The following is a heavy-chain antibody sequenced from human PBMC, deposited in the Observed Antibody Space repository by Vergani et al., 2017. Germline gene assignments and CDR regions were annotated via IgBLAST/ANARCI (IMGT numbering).Heavy chain of an antibody. CDR2: ISYDGSNK. J-gene: IGHJ2*01. Sequence: QVQLVESGGGVVQPGRSLRLSCAASGFTFSSYAMHWVRQAPGKGLEWVAVISYDGSNKYYADSVKGRFTISRDNSKNTLYLQMNSLRAEDTAVYYCARDGLGPQKYSGSYGWYFDLWGRGTLVTVSS. CDR1: GFTFSSYA. CDR3: ARDGLGPQKYSGSYGWYFDL. D-gene: IGHD1-26*01. V-gene: IGHV3-30*01.